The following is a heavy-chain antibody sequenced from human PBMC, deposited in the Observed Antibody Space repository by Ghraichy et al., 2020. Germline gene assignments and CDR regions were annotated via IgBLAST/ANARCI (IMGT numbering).Heavy chain of an antibody. D-gene: IGHD3-22*01. J-gene: IGHJ4*02. V-gene: IGHV3-23*01. Sequence: GGSLRLSCAASGFTFSSYAMSWVRQAPGKGLEWVSAISGSGGSTYYADSVKGRFTISRDNSKNTLYLQMNSLRAEDTAVYYCAKRQGYYDSSCYYFFDYWGQGTLVTVSS. CDR2: ISGSGGST. CDR3: AKRQGYYDSSCYYFFDY. CDR1: GFTFSSYA.